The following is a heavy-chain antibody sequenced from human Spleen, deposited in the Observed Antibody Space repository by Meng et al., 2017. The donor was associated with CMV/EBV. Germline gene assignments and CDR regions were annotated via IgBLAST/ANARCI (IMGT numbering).Heavy chain of an antibody. CDR2: INSDETRT. Sequence: GESLKISCAASAFTFRSYWMHWVRQVPGKGLVWVSRINSDETRTIYADFVKGRFTIYRDNAKNTLYLQMNSLRAEDTAVYYCAKSNYDFWSGTDYWGQGTLVTVSS. D-gene: IGHD3-3*01. V-gene: IGHV3-74*01. J-gene: IGHJ4*02. CDR3: AKSNYDFWSGTDY. CDR1: AFTFRSYW.